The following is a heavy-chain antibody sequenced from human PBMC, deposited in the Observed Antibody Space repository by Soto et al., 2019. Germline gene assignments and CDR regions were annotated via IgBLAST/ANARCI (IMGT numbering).Heavy chain of an antibody. CDR1: GYTFTSYA. CDR3: ARSIVVVTALDY. D-gene: IGHD2-21*02. Sequence: QVQLVQSGAEEKKPGASVKVSCKPSGYTFTSYAMHWVRQAPGQRLEWMGWINAGNGNTQYSQKFQCRVTITRDTSASTAYMELSSLRSEDTAVYYCARSIVVVTALDYWGQGTLVTVSS. J-gene: IGHJ4*02. CDR2: INAGNGNT. V-gene: IGHV1-3*05.